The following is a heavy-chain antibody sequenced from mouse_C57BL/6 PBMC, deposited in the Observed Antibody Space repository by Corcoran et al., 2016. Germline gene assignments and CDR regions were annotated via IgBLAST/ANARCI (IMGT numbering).Heavy chain of an antibody. Sequence: EVQLQQSGPELVKPGASVKISCKATGYTFTDYYMHWVKQSPGKSLEWIGYIYPKNGGNGYNQKFKGKATLTVDKSSSTAYMELRSLTSEDSAVYYCAREGVSPRFAYWGQGTLVTVSA. CDR2: IYPKNGGN. CDR3: AREGVSPRFAY. CDR1: GYTFTDYY. J-gene: IGHJ3*01. V-gene: IGHV1-34*01.